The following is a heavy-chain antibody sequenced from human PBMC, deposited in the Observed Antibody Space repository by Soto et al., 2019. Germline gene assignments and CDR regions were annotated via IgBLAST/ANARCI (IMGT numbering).Heavy chain of an antibody. CDR1: GFTFSSYG. CDR2: ISYDGSNK. Sequence: GGSLRLSCAASGFTFSSYGMHWVRQAPGKGLEWVAVISYDGSNKYYADSVKGRFTISRDNSKNTLYLQMNSLRAEDTAVYYCAKDRGDIVVVPAAGMDVWGQGTTVTVSS. V-gene: IGHV3-30*18. D-gene: IGHD2-2*01. CDR3: AKDRGDIVVVPAAGMDV. J-gene: IGHJ6*02.